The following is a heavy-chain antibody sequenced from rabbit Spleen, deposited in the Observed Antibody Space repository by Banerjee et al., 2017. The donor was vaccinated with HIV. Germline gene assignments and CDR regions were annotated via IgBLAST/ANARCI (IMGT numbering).Heavy chain of an antibody. Sequence: QSLEESGGGLVQPEGSLTLTCKASGFDFSSNAMCWVRQAPGKGLEWIACIYNGSSGSTYYATWAKGRFTVSKTSSTTVTLQMTSLTAADTATYFCARGGGSSYGDLWGPGTLVTVS. CDR1: GFDFSSNA. CDR2: IYNGSSGST. D-gene: IGHD8-1*01. J-gene: IGHJ4*01. V-gene: IGHV1S40*01. CDR3: ARGGGSSYGDL.